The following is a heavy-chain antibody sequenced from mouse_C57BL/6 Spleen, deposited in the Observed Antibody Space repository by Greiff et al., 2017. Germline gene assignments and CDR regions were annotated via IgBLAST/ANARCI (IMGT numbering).Heavy chain of an antibody. V-gene: IGHV1-85*01. CDR1: GYTFTSYD. CDR3: ARKGGYYFDY. D-gene: IGHD1-1*02. J-gene: IGHJ2*01. CDR2: IYPRDGST. Sequence: QVHVKQSGPELVKPGASVKLSCKASGYTFTSYDINWVKQRPGQGLEWIGWIYPRDGSTKYNEKFKGKATLTVDTSSSTAYMELHSLTSEDSAVYFCARKGGYYFDYWGQGTTLTVSS.